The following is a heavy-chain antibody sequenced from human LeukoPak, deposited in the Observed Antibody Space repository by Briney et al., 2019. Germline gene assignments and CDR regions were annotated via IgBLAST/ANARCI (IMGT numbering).Heavy chain of an antibody. Sequence: RPSETLSLTCTVSGGSISSSSYYWGWIRQPPGKGLEWIGSIYYSGSTYYNPSLKSRVTISVDTSKNQFSLKLSSVTAADTAVYYCARGSIAARGSYFDYWGQGTLVTVSS. CDR2: IYYSGST. D-gene: IGHD6-6*01. CDR3: ARGSIAARGSYFDY. J-gene: IGHJ4*02. V-gene: IGHV4-39*07. CDR1: GGSISSSSYY.